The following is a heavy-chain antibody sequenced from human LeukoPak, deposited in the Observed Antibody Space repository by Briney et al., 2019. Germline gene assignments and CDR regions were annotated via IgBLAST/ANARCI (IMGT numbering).Heavy chain of an antibody. D-gene: IGHD4-17*01. J-gene: IGHJ4*02. CDR2: IYYNGNT. CDR3: AREGLYGDPPLDY. V-gene: IGHV4-59*01. Sequence: SETLSLTCTVSGGSISSYYWIWIRQPPGKGLEWIGFIYYNGNTNYNPSLKSRVTISEDSSKSQSSLKLTSVTAADTAVYYCAREGLYGDPPLDYWGQGTLVTVSS. CDR1: GGSISSYY.